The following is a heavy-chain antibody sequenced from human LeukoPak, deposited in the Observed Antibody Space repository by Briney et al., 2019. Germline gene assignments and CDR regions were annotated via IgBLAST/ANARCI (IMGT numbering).Heavy chain of an antibody. CDR3: ARVVAGSIDY. Sequence: PSVTLSLTCAVYGGSFSGYYWSWIRQPPGKGLEWIGEINHSGSTNYNPSLKSRVTISVDTSKNQFSLKLSSVTAADTAVYYCARVVAGSIDYWGQGTLVTVSS. J-gene: IGHJ4*02. V-gene: IGHV4-34*01. CDR2: INHSGST. CDR1: GGSFSGYY. D-gene: IGHD2-15*01.